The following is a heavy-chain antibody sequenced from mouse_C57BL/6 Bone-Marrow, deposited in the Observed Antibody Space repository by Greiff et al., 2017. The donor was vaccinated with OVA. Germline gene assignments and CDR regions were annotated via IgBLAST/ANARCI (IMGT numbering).Heavy chain of an antibody. CDR1: GYTFTSYW. CDR2: IHPNSGST. CDR3: ATITTVVAD. Sequence: QVQLQQPGAELVKPGASVKLSCKASGYTFTSYWMHWVKQRPGQGLEWIGMIHPNSGSTNYNAKFKSKATLTVDKSSSTAYMQLSSLTSEDSAVYYCATITTVVADWGQGTTLTVSS. J-gene: IGHJ2*01. V-gene: IGHV1-64*01. D-gene: IGHD1-1*01.